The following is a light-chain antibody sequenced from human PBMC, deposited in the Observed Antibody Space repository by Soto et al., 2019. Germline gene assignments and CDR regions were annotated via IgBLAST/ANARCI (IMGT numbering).Light chain of an antibody. V-gene: IGLV1-44*01. CDR2: SDS. J-gene: IGLJ2*01. Sequence: QAVVTQPPSASGTPGRRVTISCSGSSSNIGTNTVSWYQHLPRAAPKLLIYSDSRRPSGIPDRFSGSKSGTSASLAISGLQSEDEAYYYCAAWDGSLNGGVFGGGTKLTVL. CDR1: SSNIGTNT. CDR3: AAWDGSLNGGV.